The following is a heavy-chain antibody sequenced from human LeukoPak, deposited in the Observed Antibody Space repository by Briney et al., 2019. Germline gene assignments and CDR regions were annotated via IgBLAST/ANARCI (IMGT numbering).Heavy chain of an antibody. CDR3: ARDLSPWESRNPDAFDI. CDR2: IYIGGST. V-gene: IGHV3-53*01. D-gene: IGHD1-14*01. J-gene: IGHJ3*02. CDR1: GFTFSTYW. Sequence: GGSLRLSCAASGFTFSTYWMTWVRQPPGKGLEWVSVIYIGGSTYYADSVRGRFTISRDNYKNTLYLQMNSLRAEDTAVYYCARDLSPWESRNPDAFDIWGQGTTVTVSS.